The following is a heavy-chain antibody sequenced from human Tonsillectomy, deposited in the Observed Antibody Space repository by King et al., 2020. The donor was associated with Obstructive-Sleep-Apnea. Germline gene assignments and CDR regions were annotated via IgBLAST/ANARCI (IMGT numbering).Heavy chain of an antibody. D-gene: IGHD3-10*01. J-gene: IGHJ5*02. CDR1: GRSISTYY. CDR2: INYSGTT. Sequence: QLQESGPGLVKPSETLSLTCTVSGRSISTYYWSWIRQPPGKGLEWIGYINYSGTTNSNPSLKSRVTISVDTSKNQFSLKLNSVTAADTAVYYCSRHGSGGQWFGDLIYPNNWFDPWGQGTLVTVSS. CDR3: SRHGSGGQWFGDLIYPNNWFDP. V-gene: IGHV4-59*08.